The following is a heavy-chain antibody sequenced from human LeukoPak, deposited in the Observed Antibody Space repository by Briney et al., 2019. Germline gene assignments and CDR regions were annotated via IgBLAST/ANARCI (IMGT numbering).Heavy chain of an antibody. Sequence: GGSLRLSCAASGFTFSNAWMSWVRQAPGKGLEWVGRFKSKTDGGTTDYAAPVKGRFTISRDDSKNTLYLQMNSLKTEDTAVYYCARQAAAGHAWFDPWGQGTLVTVSS. CDR3: ARQAAAGHAWFDP. J-gene: IGHJ5*02. V-gene: IGHV3-15*01. CDR1: GFTFSNAW. CDR2: FKSKTDGGTT. D-gene: IGHD6-13*01.